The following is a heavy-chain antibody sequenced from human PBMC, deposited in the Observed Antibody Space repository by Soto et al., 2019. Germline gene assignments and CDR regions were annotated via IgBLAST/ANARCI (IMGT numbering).Heavy chain of an antibody. CDR3: ARAHALRAAIGLCWFDP. CDR1: GFTFSSYW. Sequence: GGSLRLSCAASGFTFSSYWMSWVRQAPGKGLEWVANIKQDGSEKYYVDSVKGRFTISRDNAKNLLYLQMNSLRAEDTAVYYCARAHALRAAIGLCWFDPWGQGTLVTVSS. J-gene: IGHJ5*02. CDR2: IKQDGSEK. D-gene: IGHD2-2*02. V-gene: IGHV3-7*01.